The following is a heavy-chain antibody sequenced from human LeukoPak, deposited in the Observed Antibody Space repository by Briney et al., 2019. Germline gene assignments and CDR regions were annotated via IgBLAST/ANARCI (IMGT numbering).Heavy chain of an antibody. Sequence: ASVTVSRKASGYTFTTYGISWVRQAPGQGPEWMGWISTYSGNTHYAQELQGRVTLTTDTSTSTAYMDLRSLRSDDTAVYYCARGGRGHWDTRIWYLGNWFDPWGHRVIVSVSS. D-gene: IGHD6-13*01. CDR2: ISTYSGNT. J-gene: IGHJ5*02. V-gene: IGHV1-18*01. CDR1: GYTFTTYG. CDR3: ARGGRGHWDTRIWYLGNWFDP.